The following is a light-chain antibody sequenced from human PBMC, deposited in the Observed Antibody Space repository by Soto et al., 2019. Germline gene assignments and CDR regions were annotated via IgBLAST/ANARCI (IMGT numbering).Light chain of an antibody. CDR2: GAS. CDR1: QSVTSNY. J-gene: IGKJ4*01. Sequence: EIELTQSPGILSLSAGERATLSCRASQSVTSNYLAWYQQRPGQAPRVLIYGASNRATGIPDRFSGSGSGTDFTLTISRLEPEDFAVYYCQQYGSSLLTFGGGTKVEVK. V-gene: IGKV3-20*01. CDR3: QQYGSSLLT.